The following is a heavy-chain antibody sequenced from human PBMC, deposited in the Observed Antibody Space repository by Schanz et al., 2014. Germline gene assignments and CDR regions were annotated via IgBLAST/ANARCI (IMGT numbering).Heavy chain of an antibody. V-gene: IGHV1-18*01. J-gene: IGHJ4*02. CDR3: ARDQSPYTNSSDVRYFDY. CDR1: GYTFTSYG. Sequence: QVQLIQSGAEVKKPGASVKVSCKASGYTFTSYGISWVRQAPGQGLEWMGWISPYNGNTNYAQKLQRRVTMTADTSTSTAYMDLRSLRSDDTAVYYCARDQSPYTNSSDVRYFDYWGQGSLVTVSS. D-gene: IGHD6-6*01. CDR2: ISPYNGNT.